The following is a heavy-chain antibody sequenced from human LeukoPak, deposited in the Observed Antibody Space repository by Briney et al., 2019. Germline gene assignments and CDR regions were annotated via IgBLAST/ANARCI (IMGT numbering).Heavy chain of an antibody. CDR3: ASGAGWESGY. CDR2: IDQDGSEK. J-gene: IGHJ4*02. V-gene: IGHV3-7*01. Sequence: GGSLRLSCAVSGSASSRNFMSWVRQTPEKGLEWVANIDQDGSEKNYVDSVKGRFTISRDNAKNSLFLQMNSLRAEDTAIYYCASGAGWESGYWGQGTLVTVSS. CDR1: GSASSRNF. D-gene: IGHD1-26*01.